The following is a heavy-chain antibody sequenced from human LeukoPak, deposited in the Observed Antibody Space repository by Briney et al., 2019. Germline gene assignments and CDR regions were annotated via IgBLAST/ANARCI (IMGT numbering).Heavy chain of an antibody. J-gene: IGHJ4*02. CDR2: ISGDGDNT. D-gene: IGHD3-10*01. CDR1: GFTLDDSA. CDR3: ARVPGTVRGSIDY. V-gene: IGHV3-43*02. Sequence: GGSLRLSCVASGFTLDDSALHWVRQAPGKGLEWISLISGDGDNTYYADSVKGRFTISRDNAKSSLYLQMNSLRDEDTAVYYCARVPGTVRGSIDYWGQGTLVTVSS.